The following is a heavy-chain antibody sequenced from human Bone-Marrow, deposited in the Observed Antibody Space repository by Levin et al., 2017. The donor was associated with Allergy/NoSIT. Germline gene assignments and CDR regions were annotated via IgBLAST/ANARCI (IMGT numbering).Heavy chain of an antibody. CDR2: IIPILGIA. Sequence: SVKVSCKASGGTFSSYTISWVRQAPGQGLEWMGRIIPILGIANYAQKFQGRVTITADKSTSTAYMELSSLRSEDTAVYYCARDRMGEYCSGGSCPPLGSFDYWGQGTLVTVSS. D-gene: IGHD2-15*01. V-gene: IGHV1-69*04. CDR3: ARDRMGEYCSGGSCPPLGSFDY. J-gene: IGHJ4*02. CDR1: GGTFSSYT.